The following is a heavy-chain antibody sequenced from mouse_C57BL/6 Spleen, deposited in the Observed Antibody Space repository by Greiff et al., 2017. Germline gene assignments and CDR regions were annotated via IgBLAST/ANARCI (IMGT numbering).Heavy chain of an antibody. CDR3: ARAVVATDYAMDY. CDR2: IYPGSGST. Sequence: QVQLQQPGAELVKPGASVKMSCKASGYTFTSYWITWVKQRPGQGLAWIGDIYPGSGSTNYNEKFKSKATLTVDTSSSTAYMQLSSLTSEDSAVYYCARAVVATDYAMDYWGQGTSGTVSS. V-gene: IGHV1-55*01. D-gene: IGHD1-1*01. CDR1: GYTFTSYW. J-gene: IGHJ4*01.